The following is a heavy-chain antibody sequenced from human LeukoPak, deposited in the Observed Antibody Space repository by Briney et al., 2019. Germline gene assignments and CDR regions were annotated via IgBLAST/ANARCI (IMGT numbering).Heavy chain of an antibody. V-gene: IGHV3-30*03. CDR2: ISYDGSNK. Sequence: GGSLRLSCVGSGFTLSSFWMSWVRQASGKGLEWVAVISYDGSNKYYADSVKGRFTISRDNSKNTLYLQMNSLRAEDTAVYYCARVDDSSGYYFDYWGQGTLVTVSS. CDR1: GFTLSSFW. CDR3: ARVDDSSGYYFDY. D-gene: IGHD3-22*01. J-gene: IGHJ4*02.